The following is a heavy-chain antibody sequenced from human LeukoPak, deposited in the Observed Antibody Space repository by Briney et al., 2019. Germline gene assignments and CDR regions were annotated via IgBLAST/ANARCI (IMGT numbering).Heavy chain of an antibody. J-gene: IGHJ5*02. CDR1: GGTFSSYA. D-gene: IGHD1-7*01. CDR3: ARDWGLIGSTDWGGHEDWFDP. CDR2: IIPNIAAA. Sequence: SVKVSCKASGGTFSSYAISWVRQAPGQGLEWMGGIIPNIAAARYAQKFQGRVTITADESTTTVYMELSSLRSEDTAFYYCARDWGLIGSTDWGGHEDWFDPWGQGTLVTVSS. V-gene: IGHV1-69*01.